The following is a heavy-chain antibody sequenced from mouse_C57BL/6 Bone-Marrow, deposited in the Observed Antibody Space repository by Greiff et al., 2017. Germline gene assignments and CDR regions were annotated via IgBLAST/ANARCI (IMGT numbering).Heavy chain of an antibody. J-gene: IGHJ4*01. CDR3: ARDGYYAMDY. Sequence: EVKLMESGGGLVKPGGSLKLSCAASGFTFSSYAMSWVRQTPEKRLEWVATISDGGSYTYYPDNVKGRFTISRDNAKNNLYLQMRHLKSEDTAMYYCARDGYYAMDYWGQGTSVTVSS. CDR2: ISDGGSYT. V-gene: IGHV5-4*01. CDR1: GFTFSSYA.